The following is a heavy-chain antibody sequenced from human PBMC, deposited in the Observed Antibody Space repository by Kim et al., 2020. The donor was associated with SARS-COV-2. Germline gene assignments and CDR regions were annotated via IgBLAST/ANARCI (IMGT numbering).Heavy chain of an antibody. D-gene: IGHD6-13*01. Sequence: ASVKVSCKASGYTFTGYYMHWVRQAPGQGLEWMGRINPNSGGTNYAQKFQGRVTMTRDTSISTAYMELSRLRSDDTAVYYCARERIPLADYYYYGMDVWGQGTTVTVSS. J-gene: IGHJ6*02. CDR2: INPNSGGT. CDR3: ARERIPLADYYYYGMDV. CDR1: GYTFTGYY. V-gene: IGHV1-2*06.